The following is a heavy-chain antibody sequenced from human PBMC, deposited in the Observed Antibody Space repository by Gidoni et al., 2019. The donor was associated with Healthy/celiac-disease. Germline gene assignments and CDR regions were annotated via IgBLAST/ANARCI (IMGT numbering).Heavy chain of an antibody. CDR2: INHSGST. Sequence: QVQLQQWGAGLLKPSETLSLTCAVHGGSFSGYYWSWIRQPPGKGLGWIGEINHSGSTNYNPTLKGRVTISVDTSKNQFSMELSSVTAADTAVYYCARRRCSSTSCYLWGWFDPWGQGTLVTVSS. CDR3: ARRRCSSTSCYLWGWFDP. V-gene: IGHV4-34*01. CDR1: GGSFSGYY. D-gene: IGHD2-2*01. J-gene: IGHJ5*02.